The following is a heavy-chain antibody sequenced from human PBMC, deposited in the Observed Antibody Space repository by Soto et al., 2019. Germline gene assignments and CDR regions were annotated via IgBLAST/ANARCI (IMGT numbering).Heavy chain of an antibody. Sequence: EVQLLESGGGLVQPGGSLRLSCAASGFTFSSYAMRWVRQAPVKGLEWVSASSASGGSTYYADSVKGRFTISRDNSKNTLYLQMNSLRAEDTAVYYCARRCSGSYYDYWGQGTLVTVSS. CDR2: SSASGGST. D-gene: IGHD1-26*01. CDR3: ARRCSGSYYDY. V-gene: IGHV3-23*01. J-gene: IGHJ4*02. CDR1: GFTFSSYA.